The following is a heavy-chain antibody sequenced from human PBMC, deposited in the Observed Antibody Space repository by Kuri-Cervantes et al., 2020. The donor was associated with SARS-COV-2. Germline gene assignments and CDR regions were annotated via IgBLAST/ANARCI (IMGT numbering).Heavy chain of an antibody. J-gene: IGHJ5*02. V-gene: IGHV3-66*01. CDR1: GFTVSSNY. D-gene: IGHD3-22*01. Sequence: GGSLRLSCAASGFTVSSNYMSWVRQAPGKGLEWVSVIYSGGSTYYADSVKGRFTISRDNSKNTLYLQMNSLRAEDTAVYYCAKAWDYYDSSGYLAWGQGTLVTVSS. CDR2: IYSGGST. CDR3: AKAWDYYDSSGYLA.